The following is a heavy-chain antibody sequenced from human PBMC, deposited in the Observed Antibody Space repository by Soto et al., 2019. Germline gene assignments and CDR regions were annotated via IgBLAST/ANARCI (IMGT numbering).Heavy chain of an antibody. CDR2: TYYRSKWYY. CDR3: ARDPGYSLAY. Sequence: PSETLSLTCAISGDSVSSNHATWDWIRQSPSRGLEWLGRTYYRSKWYYDYADSVKSRITINSDTSKNQFSLQLNSVTPEDTAVYYCARDPGYSLAYWGQGTLVTVSS. V-gene: IGHV6-1*01. D-gene: IGHD5-18*01. J-gene: IGHJ4*02. CDR1: GDSVSSNHAT.